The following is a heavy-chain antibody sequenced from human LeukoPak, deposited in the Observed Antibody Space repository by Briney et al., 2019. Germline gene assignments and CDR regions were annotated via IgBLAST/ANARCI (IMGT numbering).Heavy chain of an antibody. J-gene: IGHJ5*02. CDR2: ISAYNGNT. CDR3: ARVKQQLVLHWFDP. CDR1: GYTFTSYG. D-gene: IGHD6-13*01. Sequence: ASVKVSCKASGYTFTSYGISWVRQAPGQGLEWMGWISAYNGNTNYAQKLQGRVTMTTDTSTSTAYMELRSLRSDDTAVYYCARVKQQLVLHWFDPWGQGTLVTVSS. V-gene: IGHV1-18*01.